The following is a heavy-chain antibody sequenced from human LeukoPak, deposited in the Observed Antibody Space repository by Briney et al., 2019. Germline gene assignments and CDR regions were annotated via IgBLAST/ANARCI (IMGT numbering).Heavy chain of an antibody. CDR3: ARQRGYCSSTSCYKGEWFDP. V-gene: IGHV4-39*01. J-gene: IGHJ5*02. D-gene: IGHD2-2*02. CDR1: GGSISSSSYY. Sequence: ASETLSLTCTVSGGSISSSSYYWGWIRQPPGKGLEWTGSIYYSGSTYYNPSLKSRVTISVDTSKNQFSLKLSSVTAADTAVYYCARQRGYCSSTSCYKGEWFDPWGQGTLVTVSS. CDR2: IYYSGST.